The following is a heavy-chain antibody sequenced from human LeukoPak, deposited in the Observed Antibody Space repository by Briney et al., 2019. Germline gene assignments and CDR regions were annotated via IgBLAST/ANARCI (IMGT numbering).Heavy chain of an antibody. CDR2: ISSSSSYI. J-gene: IGHJ5*02. Sequence: GGSLRLSCAASGFTFSSYSMNWVRQASGKGLEWVSSISSSSSYIYYADSVKGRFTISRDNAKNSLYLQMNSLRAEDTAVYYCAIERWGYFDWSNWFDPWGQGTLVTVSS. CDR3: AIERWGYFDWSNWFDP. D-gene: IGHD3-9*01. CDR1: GFTFSSYS. V-gene: IGHV3-21*01.